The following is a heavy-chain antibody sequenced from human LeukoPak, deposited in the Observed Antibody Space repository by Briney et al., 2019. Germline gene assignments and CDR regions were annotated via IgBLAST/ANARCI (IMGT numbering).Heavy chain of an antibody. CDR1: GGTFSSYA. Sequence: SVKVSCKASGGTFSSYAISWVRQAPGQGLEWMGGIIPIFGTANCAQKFQGRVTITADESTSTAYMELSSLRSEDTAVYYCARLQLLAYCSSTSCYGHFDLWGRGTLVTVSS. J-gene: IGHJ2*01. D-gene: IGHD2-2*01. CDR2: IIPIFGTA. V-gene: IGHV1-69*13. CDR3: ARLQLLAYCSSTSCYGHFDL.